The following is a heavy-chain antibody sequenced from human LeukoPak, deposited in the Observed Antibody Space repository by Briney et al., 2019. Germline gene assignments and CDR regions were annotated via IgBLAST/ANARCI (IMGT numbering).Heavy chain of an antibody. Sequence: SETLSLTCTVSGGSISNYYWSWIRQPPGKRLGWIGYIHYSGSTNYNPSLKSRVTISVDTSKNQFSLKLSSVTAADTAVYYCARERDGYNPFDYWGQGTLVTVSS. V-gene: IGHV4-59*01. J-gene: IGHJ4*02. D-gene: IGHD5-24*01. CDR2: IHYSGST. CDR3: ARERDGYNPFDY. CDR1: GGSISNYY.